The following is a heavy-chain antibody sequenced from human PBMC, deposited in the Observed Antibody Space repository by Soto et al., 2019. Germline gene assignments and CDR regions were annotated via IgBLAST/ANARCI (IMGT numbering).Heavy chain of an antibody. CDR2: ISRIGHT. Sequence: QLQLQESGPGLVKPSETLSLICTVSGGSLTSSPYYWGWIRQSPGKGLEWIGSISRIGHTYYNPSLERRATMSVDTSKNEFSLRLNAVTAADTAVYYCARSSRDFGVITPSDYWGQGTLVTVSS. V-gene: IGHV4-39*01. CDR3: ARSSRDFGVITPSDY. J-gene: IGHJ4*02. D-gene: IGHD3-3*01. CDR1: GGSLTSSPYY.